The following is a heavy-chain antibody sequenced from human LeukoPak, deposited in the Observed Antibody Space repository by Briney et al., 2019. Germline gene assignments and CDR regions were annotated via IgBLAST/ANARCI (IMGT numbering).Heavy chain of an antibody. D-gene: IGHD4-11*01. CDR2: IYTTGST. V-gene: IGHV4-4*07. Sequence: SETLSLTCTVSGGSISGHYWSWIRQPAGKGLEWIGRIYTTGSTNYNPSLKSRITISVDTSKNQFSLKLSSVTAADTAVYYCARDYSPDYISYYYYYMDVWGKGTTVTVSS. J-gene: IGHJ6*03. CDR3: ARDYSPDYISYYYYYMDV. CDR1: GGSISGHY.